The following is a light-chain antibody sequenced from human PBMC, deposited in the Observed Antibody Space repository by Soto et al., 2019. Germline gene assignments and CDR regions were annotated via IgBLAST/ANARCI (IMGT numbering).Light chain of an antibody. Sequence: DIQMTQSPSSLSASVGDRVTITCRASQGISNYVAWYQQKPGKVPTLLIYEASTLQSGVPSRFSGRGSGTDFTLTISSLQPEDVATYFCQNYNSAPYASGQGTKLEIK. CDR2: EAS. J-gene: IGKJ2*01. V-gene: IGKV1-27*01. CDR1: QGISNY. CDR3: QNYNSAPYA.